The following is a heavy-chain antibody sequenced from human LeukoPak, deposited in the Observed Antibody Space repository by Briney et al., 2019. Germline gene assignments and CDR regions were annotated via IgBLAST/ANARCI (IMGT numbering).Heavy chain of an antibody. CDR1: GDSISTYY. D-gene: IGHD1-26*01. CDR2: MYYSGST. Sequence: SETLSLTCTVSGDSISTYYWSWVRQPPGKGLEWIGYMYYSGSTNYNPSLKSRVTISVDTSKNQFSLKLNSVTAADTAVYYCARDSSGAGTVGATSGYWGQGTLVTVSS. V-gene: IGHV4-4*08. J-gene: IGHJ4*02. CDR3: ARDSSGAGTVGATSGY.